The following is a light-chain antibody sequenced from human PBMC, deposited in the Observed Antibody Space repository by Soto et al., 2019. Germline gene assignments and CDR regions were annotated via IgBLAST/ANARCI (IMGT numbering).Light chain of an antibody. J-gene: IGLJ2*01. Sequence: QSALTQPASVSGSPGQSITISCTGTSSDVGGYKYVSWYQQHPGKAPKLMIHEVTNRPSGISDRFSACKSGNTDSLTISGIEAEEEADDYRNSYTTSSTLVFGGGTPLTVL. CDR2: EVT. CDR1: SSDVGGYKY. V-gene: IGLV2-14*01. CDR3: NSYTTSSTLV.